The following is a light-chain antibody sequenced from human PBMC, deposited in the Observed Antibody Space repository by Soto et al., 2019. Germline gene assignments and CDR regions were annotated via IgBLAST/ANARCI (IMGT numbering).Light chain of an antibody. J-gene: IGKJ3*01. Sequence: EIVLTQSPGTLSLSPGERATLSCRASQSLSSNYLAWYQQRPGQSPRLLVYGASSRATCIPDRFSGSGFGTDFALTISRVEPQDSAVYYCHQYDNAPFTFGPGTRVGIK. CDR3: HQYDNAPFT. CDR2: GAS. CDR1: QSLSSNY. V-gene: IGKV3-20*01.